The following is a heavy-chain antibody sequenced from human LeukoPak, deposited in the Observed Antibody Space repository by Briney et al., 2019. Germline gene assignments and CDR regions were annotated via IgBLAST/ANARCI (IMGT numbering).Heavy chain of an antibody. Sequence: SETLSLTCAVYGGSFSGYYWSWIRQPPGKGLEWIGEINHSGSTNYNPSLKSRVTISADTSKNQFSLNLSSVTAADTAVYYCARDSAGYSSGPGWFDPWGQGTLVTVSS. V-gene: IGHV4-34*01. CDR1: GGSFSGYY. CDR2: INHSGST. CDR3: ARDSAGYSSGPGWFDP. D-gene: IGHD6-19*01. J-gene: IGHJ5*02.